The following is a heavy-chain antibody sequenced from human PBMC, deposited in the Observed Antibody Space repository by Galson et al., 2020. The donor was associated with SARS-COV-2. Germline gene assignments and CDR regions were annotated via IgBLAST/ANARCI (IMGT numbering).Heavy chain of an antibody. V-gene: IGHV4-4*02. CDR1: GGSIGTSSW. J-gene: IGHJ3*02. Sequence: SETLYLTCAVSGGSIGTSSWWSWVRQPPGQGLALIAEIFDSGSTNYNPSFKSRVSLSADKSKNQISLKLTSVTAADTAVYYCAREIFIGGGGAVDIWGHGTMVTVSS. CDR3: AREIFIGGGGAVDI. CDR2: IFDSGST. D-gene: IGHD3-9*01.